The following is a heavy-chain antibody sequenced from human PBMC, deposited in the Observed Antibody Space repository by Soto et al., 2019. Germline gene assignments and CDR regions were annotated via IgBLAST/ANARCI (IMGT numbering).Heavy chain of an antibody. D-gene: IGHD3-16*02. CDR2: ISGSGGST. CDR3: AKDLMSYDYIWGSYRFGAFEI. J-gene: IGHJ3*02. V-gene: IGHV3-23*01. Sequence: PGGSLRLSCAASGFTFSSYAMSWVRQAPGKGLEWVSAISGSGGSTYYADSVKGRFTISRDNSKNTLYLQMNSLRAEDTAVYYCAKDLMSYDYIWGSYRFGAFEICGQGTMVTVSS. CDR1: GFTFSSYA.